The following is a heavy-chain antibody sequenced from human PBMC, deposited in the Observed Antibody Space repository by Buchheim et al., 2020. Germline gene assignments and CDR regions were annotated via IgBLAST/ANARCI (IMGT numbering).Heavy chain of an antibody. CDR3: ARALTTAKRVFFEGYYDFWSGYYSTPFDY. J-gene: IGHJ4*02. V-gene: IGHV3-11*01. Sequence: QVQLVESGGGLVKPGGSLRLSCAASGFTFSDYYMSWIRQAPGKGLEWVSYISSSGSTIYYADSVKGRFTISRDNAKNSLYLQMNSLRAEDTAVYYCARALTTAKRVFFEGYYDFWSGYYSTPFDYWGQGTL. D-gene: IGHD3-3*01. CDR1: GFTFSDYY. CDR2: ISSSGSTI.